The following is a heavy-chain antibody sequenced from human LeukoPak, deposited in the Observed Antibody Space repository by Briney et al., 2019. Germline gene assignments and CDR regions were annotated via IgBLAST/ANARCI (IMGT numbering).Heavy chain of an antibody. CDR2: IIPIFGTA. D-gene: IGHD2-15*01. J-gene: IGHJ4*02. CDR1: GGTFSSYA. CDR3: ARNPLVDAYFDY. Sequence: GASVKVSCKASGGTFSSYAISWVRQAPGQGLEWMGGIIPIFGTANYTQKFQGRVTITADESTSTAYMELSSLRSEDTAVYYCARNPLVDAYFDYWGQGTLVTVSS. V-gene: IGHV1-69*13.